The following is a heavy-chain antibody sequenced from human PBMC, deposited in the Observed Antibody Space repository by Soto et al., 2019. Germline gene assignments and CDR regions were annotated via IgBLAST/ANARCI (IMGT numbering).Heavy chain of an antibody. J-gene: IGHJ4*02. CDR3: ARRGYSTRIDY. D-gene: IGHD5-12*01. CDR2: IYYSGST. CDR1: GGSISSGGYY. Sequence: SETLSLTCTVSGGSISSGGYYWSWIRQHPGKGLEWIGYIYYSGSTYYNPSLKSRVTISVDTSKNQFSLKLSSVTAADTAVYYCARRGYSTRIDYWGQGTLVTVSS. V-gene: IGHV4-31*03.